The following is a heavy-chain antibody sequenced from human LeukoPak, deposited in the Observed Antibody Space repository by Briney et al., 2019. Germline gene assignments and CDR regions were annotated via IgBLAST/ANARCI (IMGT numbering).Heavy chain of an antibody. V-gene: IGHV3-21*01. J-gene: IGHJ3*01. Sequence: GGSLRLSCAASGFTFSSYNMNWVRQAPGKGLEWVSSISSSSSYTKSADSVKGRFTISRDNAKNSLYLQMNSLRDEDTAVYYCARDIPGAASAFDVWGQGTMVTVSS. CDR3: ARDIPGAASAFDV. D-gene: IGHD2-2*01. CDR1: GFTFSSYN. CDR2: ISSSSSYT.